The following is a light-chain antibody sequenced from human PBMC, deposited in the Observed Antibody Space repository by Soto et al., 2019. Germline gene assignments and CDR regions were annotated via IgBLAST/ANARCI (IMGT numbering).Light chain of an antibody. J-gene: IGKJ4*01. CDR3: QQYYNWPPAAT. Sequence: EIVMTQSPATLSVSPGGRATLSCRASQSVSSNLAWYQQKPGQAPRLLIYGASTRATDIPARFSGSGSGTEFTLTISSLQSEDFAVYYCQQYYNWPPAATFGGGTKVDIK. CDR1: QSVSSN. CDR2: GAS. V-gene: IGKV3-15*01.